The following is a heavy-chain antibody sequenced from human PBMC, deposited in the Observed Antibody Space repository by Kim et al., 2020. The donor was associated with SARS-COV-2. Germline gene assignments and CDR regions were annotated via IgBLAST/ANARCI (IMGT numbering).Heavy chain of an antibody. CDR3: ARVKVARTPFEGGYYFDY. D-gene: IGHD3-9*01. V-gene: IGHV1-3*01. CDR2: INAGNGNT. Sequence: ASVKVSCKASGYTFTSYAMHWVRQAPGQRLEWMGWINAGNGNTKYSQKFQGRVTITRDTSASTAYMELSSLRSEDTAVYYCARVKVARTPFEGGYYFDYWGQGTLVTVSS. J-gene: IGHJ4*02. CDR1: GYTFTSYA.